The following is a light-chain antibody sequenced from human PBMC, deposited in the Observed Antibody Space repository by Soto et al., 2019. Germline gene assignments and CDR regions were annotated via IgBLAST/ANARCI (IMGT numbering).Light chain of an antibody. CDR3: QQYNGWPLT. Sequence: EIVMTQSPATLSVSPGERATLSCRASQTVSSNLAWYQQKPRQTRNLLIYVASTRATGIPARFSGSGSGTEFTLTISSLQSEDFAVYYCQQYNGWPLTFGGGTKVEFK. J-gene: IGKJ4*01. CDR2: VAS. V-gene: IGKV3-15*01. CDR1: QTVSSN.